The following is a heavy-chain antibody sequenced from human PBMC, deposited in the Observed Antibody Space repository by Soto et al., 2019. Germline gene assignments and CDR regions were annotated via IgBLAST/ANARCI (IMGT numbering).Heavy chain of an antibody. CDR2: IIPIFGTA. J-gene: IGHJ6*02. V-gene: IGHV1-69*13. D-gene: IGHD3-3*01. Sequence: SVKVSCKASGGTFSSYSISWVLQAPGQGLEWMGGIIPIFGTANYAQKFQGRVTITADESTSTAYMELSSLRSEDTAVYYCARVPRGDFWSGYYNNYYYGMDVWGQGTTVTVSS. CDR3: ARVPRGDFWSGYYNNYYYGMDV. CDR1: GGTFSSYS.